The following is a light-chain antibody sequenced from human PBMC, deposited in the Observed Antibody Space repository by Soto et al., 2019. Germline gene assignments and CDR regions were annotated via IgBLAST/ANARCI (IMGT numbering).Light chain of an antibody. J-gene: IGLJ1*01. V-gene: IGLV1-40*01. Sequence: QSVLTQPPSVSGAPGQRVTISCTGGSSNIGAGYEVQWYQQLPGRAPKLLIYGNNNRPSGVPERFSGSNSGTSASLAISGLQAKDESDYYCQSFDSSLSAYVFGTGTKVTVL. CDR3: QSFDSSLSAYV. CDR2: GNN. CDR1: SSNIGAGYE.